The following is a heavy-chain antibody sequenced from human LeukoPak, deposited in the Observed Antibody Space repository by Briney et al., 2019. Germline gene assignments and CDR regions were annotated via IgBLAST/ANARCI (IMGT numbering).Heavy chain of an antibody. J-gene: IGHJ4*02. CDR1: GGSISSSSYY. D-gene: IGHD3-22*01. CDR3: ASSDSSGYYVDY. Sequence: SETLSLTCTVSGGSISSSSYYWGWIRQPPGKGLEWIGSIYYSGSTYYNASLKSRVTISVDTSKNHFSLKLSSVTAADTAVCYCASSDSSGYYVDYWGQGTLVTVSS. CDR2: IYYSGST. V-gene: IGHV4-39*07.